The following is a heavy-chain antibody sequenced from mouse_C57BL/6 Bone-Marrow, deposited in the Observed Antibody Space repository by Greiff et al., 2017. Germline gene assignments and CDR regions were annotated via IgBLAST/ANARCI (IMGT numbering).Heavy chain of an antibody. V-gene: IGHV1-42*01. CDR1: GYSFPGYY. CDR2: INPSTGGT. CDR3: ARKGDGLGDY. J-gene: IGHJ4*01. D-gene: IGHD2-3*01. Sequence: EVQLQQSGPELVKPGASVKISCKASGYSFPGYYMNWVKQSPEKSLEWIGEINPSTGGTTYNQKFKAKATLTVDKSSSTAYMQLKSLTSEDSAVYYCARKGDGLGDYWGQGTSVTVSS.